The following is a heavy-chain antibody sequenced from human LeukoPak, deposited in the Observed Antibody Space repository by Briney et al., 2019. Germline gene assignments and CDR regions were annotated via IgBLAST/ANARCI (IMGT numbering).Heavy chain of an antibody. CDR1: GGSFSGCY. J-gene: IGHJ4*02. CDR2: INHSGST. V-gene: IGHV4-34*01. CDR3: ARASRGYSYGQHLLDY. D-gene: IGHD5-18*01. Sequence: SETLSLTCAVYGGSFSGCYWSWIRQPPGKGLEWIGEINHSGSTNYNPSLKSRVTISVDTSKNQFSLKLSSVTAADTAVYYCARASRGYSYGQHLLDYWGQGTLVTVSS.